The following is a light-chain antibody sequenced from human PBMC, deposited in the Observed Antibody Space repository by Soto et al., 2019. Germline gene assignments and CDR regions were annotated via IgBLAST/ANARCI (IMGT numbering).Light chain of an antibody. CDR3: QQHNGWTLT. Sequence: EVVLTQSPATLSLSPGERAILSCRASHNVGYDLAWYQQRPGQAPRLLISDAFNSSTGIPARFSGSGSGTDSTLTISSLEPDDFAVYYCQQHNGWTLTFGGGTKVEI. CDR2: DAF. CDR1: HNVGYD. J-gene: IGKJ4*01. V-gene: IGKV3-11*01.